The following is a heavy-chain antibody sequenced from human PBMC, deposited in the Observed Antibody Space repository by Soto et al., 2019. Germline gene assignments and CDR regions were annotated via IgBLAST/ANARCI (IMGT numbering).Heavy chain of an antibody. CDR2: MSPNSGST. CDR1: GYTFSTAD. CDR3: ARAIWYDSTTDAYYIKS. Sequence: ASVKVSCKASGYTFSTADINWVRQASGQGLEWMGWMSPNSGSTYSVEKFQGRVTMTSDTSISTAYLEVRSLRSEDTAVYFCARAIWYDSTTDAYYIKSWGQGTRVTVSS. D-gene: IGHD3-16*01. V-gene: IGHV1-8*01. J-gene: IGHJ5*02.